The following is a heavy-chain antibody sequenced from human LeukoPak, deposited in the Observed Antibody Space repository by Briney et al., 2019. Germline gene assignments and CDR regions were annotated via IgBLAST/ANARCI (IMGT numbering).Heavy chain of an antibody. CDR2: ICVNGDST. CDR3: AKDALIGRGYSYGCYDY. CDR1: GFTFRTYA. J-gene: IGHJ4*02. V-gene: IGHV3-23*01. D-gene: IGHD5-18*01. Sequence: GGSLRLSCAASGFTFRTYAMSWVRLAPGKGLEWVSAICVNGDSTYYADSVKGRFTISRDNSKNTLYLQMSSLRAEETAAYYWAKDALIGRGYSYGCYDYWGQGTLVTVSS.